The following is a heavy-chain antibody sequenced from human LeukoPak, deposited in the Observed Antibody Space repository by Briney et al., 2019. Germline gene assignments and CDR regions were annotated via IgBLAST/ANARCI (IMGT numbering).Heavy chain of an antibody. V-gene: IGHV3-53*01. CDR2: IYSGGST. D-gene: IGHD3-22*01. CDR3: ARDLGYYDSSGYYYSYFQH. Sequence: PGGSLRLSCAASGFTVSSNYMSWVRQAPGKGLEWVSVIYSGGSTYYADSVKGRFTISRDNSKNTLYLQMNSLRAEDTAVYYCARDLGYYDSSGYYYSYFQHWGQGTLATVSS. J-gene: IGHJ1*01. CDR1: GFTVSSNY.